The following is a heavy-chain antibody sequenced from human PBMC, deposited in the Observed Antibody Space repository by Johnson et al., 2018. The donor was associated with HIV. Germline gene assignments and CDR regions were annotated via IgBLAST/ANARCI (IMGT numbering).Heavy chain of an antibody. CDR3: AKVFSDNWNLASSLDDAFKI. J-gene: IGHJ3*02. CDR1: GFIFSDFG. Sequence: VHLVESGGTVVQPGRSLRLSCAASGFIFSDFGMHWVRQAPGKGLEWVAVISHDANNKFYADSVKGRFAVSRDDSKNTLYLQMSSLRVEDTAVYYCAKVFSDNWNLASSLDDAFKIWGQGTMVTVSS. CDR2: ISHDANNK. D-gene: IGHD1-1*01. V-gene: IGHV3-30*18.